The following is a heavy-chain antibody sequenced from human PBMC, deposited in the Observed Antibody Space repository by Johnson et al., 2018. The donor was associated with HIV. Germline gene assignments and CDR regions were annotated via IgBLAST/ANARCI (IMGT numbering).Heavy chain of an antibody. CDR2: INWNGGST. V-gene: IGHV3-20*04. Sequence: VQLVESGGGVVQPGRSLRLSCAASGFTFDDYAMHWVRQAPGKGLEWVSGINWNGGSTGYADSVKGRFIISSDSAKNSLYLQMNSLRAEDTAMYYCARAILDYSNYEDAFDTLGQGTMVIVS. CDR1: GFTFDDYA. CDR3: ARAILDYSNYEDAFDT. D-gene: IGHD4-11*01. J-gene: IGHJ3*02.